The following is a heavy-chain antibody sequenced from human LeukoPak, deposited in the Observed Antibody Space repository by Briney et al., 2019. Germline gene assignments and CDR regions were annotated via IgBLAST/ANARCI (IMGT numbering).Heavy chain of an antibody. Sequence: ASVKVSCKASGYTFPNYGLSWVRQAPGQGLEWMGWISGYNGDTKYAQKLQDRVTMTTDTSTSTAYMELRSLRSDDTAVYFCTRDGPAPGWYFDPWGRGTLVTVSS. CDR2: ISGYNGDT. CDR1: GYTFPNYG. J-gene: IGHJ2*01. V-gene: IGHV1-18*01. CDR3: TRDGPAPGWYFDP.